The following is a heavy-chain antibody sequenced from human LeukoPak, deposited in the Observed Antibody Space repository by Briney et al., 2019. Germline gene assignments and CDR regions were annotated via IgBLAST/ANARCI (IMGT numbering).Heavy chain of an antibody. CDR1: GFSFSGHW. CDR2: ISPTGSTT. CDR3: ARGPNSNWSGLDF. V-gene: IGHV3-74*01. Sequence: GGSLRLSCTASGFSFSGHWMHWARQLPGKGLVWVSRISPTGSTTSYADAVKGRFTVSRDNAKNTLYLQVNNLRAEDTAVYYCARGPNSNWSGLDFWGQGTLLTVSS. D-gene: IGHD6-6*01. J-gene: IGHJ4*02.